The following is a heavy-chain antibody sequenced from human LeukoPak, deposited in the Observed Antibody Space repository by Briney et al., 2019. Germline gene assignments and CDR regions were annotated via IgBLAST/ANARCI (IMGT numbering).Heavy chain of an antibody. V-gene: IGHV3-48*04. J-gene: IGHJ6*03. Sequence: GGSLRLSCAASGFTFNTYSMNWVRQAPGKGLEWVSYISSSSSTIYYADSVKGRFTISRDNAKNSLYLQMNSLRAEDTAVYYCARANASSSWYFFYYYYMDVWGKGTTVTISS. CDR1: GFTFNTYS. CDR2: ISSSSSTI. D-gene: IGHD6-13*01. CDR3: ARANASSSWYFFYYYYMDV.